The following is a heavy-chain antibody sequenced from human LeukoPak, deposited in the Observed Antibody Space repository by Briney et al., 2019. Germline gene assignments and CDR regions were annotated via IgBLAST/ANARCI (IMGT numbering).Heavy chain of an antibody. CDR1: GGSISSSSYY. CDR3: AIDVYIVVVPAASWFDP. D-gene: IGHD2-2*01. Sequence: PPETLSLTCTVSGGSISSSSYYWGWIRQPPGKRLEWIGSIYYSGSSYYNPSLKSRVTISVDTSKNQFSLKLSSVTAADTAVYYCAIDVYIVVVPAASWFDPWGQGTLVTVSS. J-gene: IGHJ5*02. CDR2: IYYSGSS. V-gene: IGHV4-39*02.